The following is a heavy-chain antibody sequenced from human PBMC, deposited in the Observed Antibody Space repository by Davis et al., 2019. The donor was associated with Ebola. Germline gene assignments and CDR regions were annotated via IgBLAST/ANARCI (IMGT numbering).Heavy chain of an antibody. D-gene: IGHD1-1*01. CDR3: AKDPGAVGTGYFDF. CDR1: GYSFTSYW. CDR2: IYSGGST. V-gene: IGHV3-53*05. Sequence: GSLRLSCKVSGYSFTSYWIGWVRQAPGKGLEWVSVIYSGGSTYYADSVKGRFTISRDNSKNSLYLQLNSLRTEDTAFYYCAKDPGAVGTGYFDFWGQGTLVTVSS. J-gene: IGHJ4*02.